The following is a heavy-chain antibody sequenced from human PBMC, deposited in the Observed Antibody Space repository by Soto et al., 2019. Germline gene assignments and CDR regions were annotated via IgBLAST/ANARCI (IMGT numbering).Heavy chain of an antibody. D-gene: IGHD6-6*01. V-gene: IGHV1-3*01. J-gene: IGHJ2*01. CDR2: INAGNGNT. CDR3: ASDPSGIAARGNWYFDL. CDR1: GYTFTSYA. Sequence: QVQLVQSGAEVKKPGASVKVSCKASGYTFTSYAMHWVRQAPGQRLEWMGWINAGNGNTKYSQKFQGRVTITRDTSASTAYMELSSLRSEDTAVYYCASDPSGIAARGNWYFDLWGRGTLVTVSS.